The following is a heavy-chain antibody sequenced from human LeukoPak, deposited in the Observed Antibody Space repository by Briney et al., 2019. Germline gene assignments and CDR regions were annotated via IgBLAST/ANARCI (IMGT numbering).Heavy chain of an antibody. Sequence: PGGSLRISCAASGFTFSNDSMNWVRQAPGKGLEWVSPISSSSSYIYYADSVKGRFTISRDNAKNSLYLQMNSLRAEDTAVYYCARDLSYYGSGSCFQHWGQGTLVTVSS. CDR3: ARDLSYYGSGSCFQH. V-gene: IGHV3-21*01. J-gene: IGHJ1*01. CDR1: GFTFSNDS. CDR2: ISSSSSYI. D-gene: IGHD3-10*01.